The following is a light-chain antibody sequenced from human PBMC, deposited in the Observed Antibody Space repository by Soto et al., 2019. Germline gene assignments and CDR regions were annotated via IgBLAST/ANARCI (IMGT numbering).Light chain of an antibody. V-gene: IGKV3-15*01. CDR3: QQYNHWPRT. J-gene: IGKJ2*01. CDR2: GAS. Sequence: EIVMTQSPATLSVSPGERATLSCRATQRIGGNLAWYQQKPGQAPRLLIFGASTRATGVPARFSGSGSGTQFTLTISSLQSEDVAFYYCQQYNHWPRTFGQGTKLEIK. CDR1: QRIGGN.